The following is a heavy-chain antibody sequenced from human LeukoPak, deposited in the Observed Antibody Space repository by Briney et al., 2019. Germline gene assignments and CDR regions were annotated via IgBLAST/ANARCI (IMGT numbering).Heavy chain of an antibody. Sequence: GGSLRLSCAAPGFTFSSYSMNWVRQAPGKGLEWVSSMSINSGLKYHADSVKGRFTISRDNAKNSLYLQMNSLRAEDTAVYYCAREFEYRTSGAGYWGQGTLVTVSS. D-gene: IGHD6-6*01. CDR1: GFTFSSYS. CDR3: AREFEYRTSGAGY. V-gene: IGHV3-21*01. CDR2: MSINSGLK. J-gene: IGHJ4*02.